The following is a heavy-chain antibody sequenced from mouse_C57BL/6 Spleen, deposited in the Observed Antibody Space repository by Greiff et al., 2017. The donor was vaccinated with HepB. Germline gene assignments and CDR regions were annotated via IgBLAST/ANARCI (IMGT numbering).Heavy chain of an antibody. D-gene: IGHD1-2*01. J-gene: IGHJ3*01. Sequence: VQLQQSGPELVKPGASVKISCKASGYSFTGYYMNWVKQSPEKSLEWIGEINPSTGGTTYTQKFKAKATLTVDKSSSTAYMQLKSLTSEDSAVYYWARAATLRPFAYWGQGTLVTVSA. V-gene: IGHV1-42*01. CDR1: GYSFTGYY. CDR2: INPSTGGT. CDR3: ARAATLRPFAY.